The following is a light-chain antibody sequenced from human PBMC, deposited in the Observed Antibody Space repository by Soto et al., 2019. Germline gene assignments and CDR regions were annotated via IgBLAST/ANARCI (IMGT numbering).Light chain of an antibody. CDR3: QHYGTSPPLYT. CDR2: GAS. CDR1: QSVSSNY. Sequence: EIVLTQSPGTLSLSPGERATLSCRASQSVSSNYLAWYQQKPGQAPRLLIYGASSRATGISDRFSGSGSGTDFTLTISAVEPEDFALYYSQHYGTSPPLYTFGQPTKLDIK. J-gene: IGKJ2*01. V-gene: IGKV3-20*01.